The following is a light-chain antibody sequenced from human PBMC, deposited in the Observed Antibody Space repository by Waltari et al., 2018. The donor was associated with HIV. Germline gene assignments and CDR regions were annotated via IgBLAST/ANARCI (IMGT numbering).Light chain of an antibody. J-gene: IGKJ2*01. CDR1: PSISSR. CDR2: SAS. Sequence: DIPMTQSPSSLSASVGARVTISCRASPSISSRLHWSKQKRGQAHKLRIHSASALKSGVPSRFSGSGSGTEFTLTISSRRPEDAATYDCHQSYSSPYTFGQGTKLEIK. CDR3: HQSYSSPYT. V-gene: IGKV1-39*01.